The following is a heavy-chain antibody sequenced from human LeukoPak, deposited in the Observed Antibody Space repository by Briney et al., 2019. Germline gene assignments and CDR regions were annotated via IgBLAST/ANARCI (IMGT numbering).Heavy chain of an antibody. Sequence: PSETLSLTCTVSGGSISSYYWSWIRQPPGKGLEWIGYIYYSGSTNYNPSLKSRVTISVDTPKNQFSLKLSSVTAVDTAVYYCAGVGVPRGYSYGQLDYWGQGTLVTVSS. J-gene: IGHJ4*02. CDR3: AGVGVPRGYSYGQLDY. V-gene: IGHV4-59*01. D-gene: IGHD5-18*01. CDR1: GGSISSYY. CDR2: IYYSGST.